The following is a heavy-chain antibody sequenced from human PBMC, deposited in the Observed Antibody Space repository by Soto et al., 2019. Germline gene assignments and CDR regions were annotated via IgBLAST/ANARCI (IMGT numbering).Heavy chain of an antibody. D-gene: IGHD3-10*01. Sequence: SETLSLTCTVSGGSISSYYWSWIRQPPGKGLEWIGYIYYSGSTNYNPSLKSRVTISVDTSKNQFSLKLSSVTAADTAVYYCARGNKNYYGSGSYSYYFDYWGQGTLVTVSS. CDR2: IYYSGST. V-gene: IGHV4-59*01. J-gene: IGHJ4*02. CDR3: ARGNKNYYGSGSYSYYFDY. CDR1: GGSISSYY.